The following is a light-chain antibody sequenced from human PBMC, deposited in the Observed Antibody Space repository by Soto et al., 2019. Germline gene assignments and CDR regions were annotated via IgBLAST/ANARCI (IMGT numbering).Light chain of an antibody. CDR3: QQFNTSPWT. J-gene: IGKJ1*01. CDR1: QSIGGY. Sequence: DIQMTHSPSSLSASVGDRVTMTCRASQSIGGYLTWYQQLPGKAPKLLIFAASGLQSGVPSRFSGSGSGTEFTLTISSLQPDDFATYYCQQFNTSPWTFGQGTKVDIK. V-gene: IGKV1-39*01. CDR2: AAS.